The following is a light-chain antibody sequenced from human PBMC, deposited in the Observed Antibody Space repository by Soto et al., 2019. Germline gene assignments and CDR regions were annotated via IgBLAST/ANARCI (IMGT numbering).Light chain of an antibody. Sequence: DIQMTQSPSTLSASVGDRVTITCRASQSVSSWLAWYQQKPGKAPKLLIYKASSLQSGVPSRFSGSGSGTEFTLSISSLQPDDFATYYCQHYNVYPWTFGQGTKVDI. CDR1: QSVSSW. CDR3: QHYNVYPWT. J-gene: IGKJ1*01. CDR2: KAS. V-gene: IGKV1-5*03.